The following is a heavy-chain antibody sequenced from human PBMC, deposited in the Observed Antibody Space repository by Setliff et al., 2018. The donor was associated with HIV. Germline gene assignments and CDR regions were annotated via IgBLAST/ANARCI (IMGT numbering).Heavy chain of an antibody. Sequence: SETLSLTCTVSGGSVNGHYWNWIRLTPGKGLEWIGSISYSGSTNYNPSLRSRVTISVDTSRNEFSLKLSSVTAADTAVYYCATDPTSYCTGGNCHSGRFASWGQGTLVTVSS. CDR1: GGSVNGHY. V-gene: IGHV4-59*02. D-gene: IGHD2-15*01. J-gene: IGHJ4*02. CDR2: ISYSGST. CDR3: ATDPTSYCTGGNCHSGRFAS.